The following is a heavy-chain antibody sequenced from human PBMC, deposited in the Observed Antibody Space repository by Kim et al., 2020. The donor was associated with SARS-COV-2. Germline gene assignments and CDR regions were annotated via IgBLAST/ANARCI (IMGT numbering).Heavy chain of an antibody. D-gene: IGHD6-13*01. Sequence: GGSLRLSCAASGFTFDYYGMSWVRQAPGKGLEWVSGINWNGGSTGYADSVKGRFTISRDNAKNSLYLQMNSLRAEDTALYHCARDIAAAGTSSYYYYGMDVWGQGTTVTVSS. CDR1: GFTFDYYG. J-gene: IGHJ6*02. V-gene: IGHV3-20*01. CDR2: INWNGGST. CDR3: ARDIAAAGTSSYYYYGMDV.